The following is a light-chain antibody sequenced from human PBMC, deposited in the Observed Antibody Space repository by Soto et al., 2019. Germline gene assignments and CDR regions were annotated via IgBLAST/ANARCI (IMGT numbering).Light chain of an antibody. Sequence: QSALAQPASVSGSPGQSITISCTGTSSDVGDYNYVSWYHQHHPGKAPELIIYDVTDRPSGVSTRFSGSKSGNTASLTISELQAEYEGDYYCSSYTTITTVIFGGGTKLTVL. CDR2: DVT. CDR3: SSYTTITTVI. V-gene: IGLV2-14*01. J-gene: IGLJ2*01. CDR1: SSDVGDYNY.